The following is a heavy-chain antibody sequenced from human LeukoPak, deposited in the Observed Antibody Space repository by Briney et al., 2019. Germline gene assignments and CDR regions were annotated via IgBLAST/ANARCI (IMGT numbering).Heavy chain of an antibody. J-gene: IGHJ4*02. CDR1: GGSFSGYY. Sequence: SETLSLTCAVYGGSFSGYYWSWIRRPPGKGLEWIGEINHSGSTNYNPSLKSRVTISVDTSKNQFSLKLSSVTAADTAVYYCARGRYVRYFDWAHRYYFDYWGQGTLVTVSS. D-gene: IGHD3-9*01. CDR2: INHSGST. CDR3: ARGRYVRYFDWAHRYYFDY. V-gene: IGHV4-34*01.